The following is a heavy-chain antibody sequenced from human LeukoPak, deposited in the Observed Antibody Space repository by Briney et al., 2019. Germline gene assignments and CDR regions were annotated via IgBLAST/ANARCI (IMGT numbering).Heavy chain of an antibody. Sequence: SETLSLTCTVSGGSISSSSYYWGWIRQPPGKGLEWIGSIYYSGSTYYNPSLKSRVTISVDTSKDQFSLKLSSVTAADTAVYYCASSVYSSSWYIDYWGQGTLVTVSS. D-gene: IGHD6-13*01. CDR1: GGSISSSSYY. CDR2: IYYSGST. V-gene: IGHV4-39*07. J-gene: IGHJ4*02. CDR3: ASSVYSSSWYIDY.